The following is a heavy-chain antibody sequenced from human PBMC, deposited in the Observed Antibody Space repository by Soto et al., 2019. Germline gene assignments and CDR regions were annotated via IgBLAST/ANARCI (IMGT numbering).Heavy chain of an antibody. CDR2: IYDSGST. J-gene: IGHJ4*02. CDR3: ARHTPAISISDH. D-gene: IGHD2-15*01. CDR1: GGSISSSSYY. Sequence: QLQLQESGPGLVKPSETLSLTCTVSGGSISSSSYYWGWIRQPPGKGLEWSGSIYDSGSTYYTPSPKGSVTVSVDTSKNKFSLKLSSVTAADTPVYYCARHTPAISISDHWGQGTLVTVSS. V-gene: IGHV4-39*01.